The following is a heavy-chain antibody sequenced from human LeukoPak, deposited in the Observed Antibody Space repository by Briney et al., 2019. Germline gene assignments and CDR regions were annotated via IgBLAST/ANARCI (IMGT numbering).Heavy chain of an antibody. J-gene: IGHJ4*02. V-gene: IGHV3-53*01. CDR3: ARDGHGDIDY. D-gene: IGHD4-17*01. CDR2: IYTDGST. Sequence: GGSLRLACAASGFTFGTSAMSWVRQPPGKGLEWVSIIYTDGSTYYADSVKGRFTISRDNSKNTLYLQMSSLRAEDTAVYYCARDGHGDIDYWGQGTLVTVSS. CDR1: GFTFGTSA.